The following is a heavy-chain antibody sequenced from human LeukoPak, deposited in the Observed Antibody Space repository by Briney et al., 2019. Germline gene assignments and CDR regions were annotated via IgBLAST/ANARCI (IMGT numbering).Heavy chain of an antibody. CDR1: GFTFSNYG. D-gene: IGHD7-27*01. J-gene: IGHJ4*02. CDR2: IWYDGSNK. V-gene: IGHV3-33*01. Sequence: GGSLRLSCAASGFTFSNYGMHWVRQAPGKGLEWVAVIWYDGSNKYYTDSVKGRFTISRDNSKNTLYLQMNSLRAEDTAVYYCARDRDWGCSYCSYWGQGTLVTVSS. CDR3: ARDRDWGCSYCSY.